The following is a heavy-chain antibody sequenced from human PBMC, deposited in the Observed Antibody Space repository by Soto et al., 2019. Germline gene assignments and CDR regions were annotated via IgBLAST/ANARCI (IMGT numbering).Heavy chain of an antibody. J-gene: IGHJ6*02. Sequence: PGGSLRLSCAASGFTFSSYAMHWVRQAPGKGLEWVAVISYDGSNKYYADSVKGRFTISRDNSKNTLYLQMNSLRAEDTAVYYCARDPHDPLGQHPYYGMDVWGQGTTVTVSS. D-gene: IGHD6-13*01. CDR2: ISYDGSNK. CDR1: GFTFSSYA. V-gene: IGHV3-30*04. CDR3: ARDPHDPLGQHPYYGMDV.